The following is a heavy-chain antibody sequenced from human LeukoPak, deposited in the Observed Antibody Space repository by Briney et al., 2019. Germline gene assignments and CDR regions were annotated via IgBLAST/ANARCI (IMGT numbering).Heavy chain of an antibody. V-gene: IGHV4-34*01. CDR2: INHSGST. Sequence: KTSETLSLTCAVYGGSFRGYYWSGIRQPPGKGLEGSGEINHSGSTNYNPSLKRRVTISVDTSNNQFSLNLSSVTAADMAVYYSARHESSDYDILTGYYTGGWFDPWGQGTLVTVSS. CDR1: GGSFRGYY. J-gene: IGHJ5*02. D-gene: IGHD3-9*01. CDR3: ARHESSDYDILTGYYTGGWFDP.